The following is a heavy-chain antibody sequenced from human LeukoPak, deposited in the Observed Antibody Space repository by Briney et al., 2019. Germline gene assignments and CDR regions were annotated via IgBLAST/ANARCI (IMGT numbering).Heavy chain of an antibody. J-gene: IGHJ4*02. CDR2: IYYSGST. V-gene: IGHV4-39*01. CDR3: ARHYFVEMATILDYFDY. Sequence: PSETLSLTCTVSGGSISSSSYYWGWIRQPPGKGLEWIGSIYYSGSTYYNPSLKSRVTISVDTSKNQFSLKLSSVTAADTAVYYCARHYFVEMATILDYFDYWGQGTLVTVSS. CDR1: GGSISSSSYY. D-gene: IGHD5-24*01.